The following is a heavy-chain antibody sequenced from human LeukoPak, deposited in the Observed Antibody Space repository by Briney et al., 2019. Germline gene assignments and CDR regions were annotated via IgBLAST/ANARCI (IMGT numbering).Heavy chain of an antibody. J-gene: IGHJ4*02. CDR1: GFTFSSYW. CDR2: IDTDGSFT. V-gene: IGHV3-74*01. D-gene: IGHD1-26*01. CDR3: IRGTVGALGNDY. Sequence: PGGSLRLSCAASGFTFSSYWMHWVRQAPGKGLVWVSRIDTDGSFTSYADSVRGRFTISRDNAKNTLYLQMSSLRAEDTAVYYCIRGTVGALGNDYWGQGTLVTVSS.